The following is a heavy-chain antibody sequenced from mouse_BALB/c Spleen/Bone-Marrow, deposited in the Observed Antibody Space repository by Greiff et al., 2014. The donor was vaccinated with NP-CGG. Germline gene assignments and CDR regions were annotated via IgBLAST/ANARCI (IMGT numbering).Heavy chain of an antibody. J-gene: IGHJ4*01. CDR1: GFNIKDYY. D-gene: IGHD4-1*01. Sequence: EVQLQQSGAELVRPGALVKLSCKASGFNIKDYYMHWVKQRPEQGLEWIGWIDPENGNTIYDPKFQGKASITADTSSNTAYLQLSSPTSEDTAVYYCARCNWDEYYAMGYWGQGTSVTASS. CDR2: IDPENGNT. CDR3: ARCNWDEYYAMGY. V-gene: IGHV14-1*02.